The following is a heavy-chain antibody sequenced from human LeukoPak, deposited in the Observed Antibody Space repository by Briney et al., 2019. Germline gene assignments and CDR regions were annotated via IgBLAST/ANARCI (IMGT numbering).Heavy chain of an antibody. J-gene: IGHJ4*02. CDR3: ATVTLRPVGL. CDR2: IRSKAYGGTI. V-gene: IGHV3-49*04. Sequence: GGSLRLSCTASGFTFGDYAMSWVRQAPGKGLEWVGFIRSKAYGGTIDYAAPVKGRFTISRDDSKNTLFLQMNSLKIEDTAVYYCATVTLRPVGLWGQGTLVTVSS. CDR1: GFTFGDYA. D-gene: IGHD3-10*01.